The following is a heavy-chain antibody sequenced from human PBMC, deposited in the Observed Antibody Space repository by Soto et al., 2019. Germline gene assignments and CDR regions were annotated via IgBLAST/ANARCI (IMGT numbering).Heavy chain of an antibody. CDR1: GFSFDDFV. V-gene: IGHV3-9*01. J-gene: IGHJ4*02. D-gene: IGHD2-21*02. CDR3: AKGVATAVPALDY. Sequence: GGSLSLSCVASGFSFDDFVMNWVRQRPGKGLEWVSSVSWNSGAKLYADSVKGRFAISRDSAKKSVYLQMNSLRPDDTAFYYCAKGVATAVPALDYWGQGTLVTVS. CDR2: VSWNSGAK.